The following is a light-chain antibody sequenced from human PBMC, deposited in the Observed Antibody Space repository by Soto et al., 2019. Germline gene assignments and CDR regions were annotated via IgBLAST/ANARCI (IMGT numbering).Light chain of an antibody. J-gene: IGKJ4*01. CDR1: QSLNSNS. Sequence: EIVLTQSPGTLSVSPGERATLSCRASQSLNSNSLAWYQRKPGQAPRLLIYNAYNRASGIPDRFSGSGSGTDFTLTISRLEPEDFAVYYCQQFSSYPRTFGGGTKVDIK. CDR2: NAY. CDR3: QQFSSYPRT. V-gene: IGKV3-20*01.